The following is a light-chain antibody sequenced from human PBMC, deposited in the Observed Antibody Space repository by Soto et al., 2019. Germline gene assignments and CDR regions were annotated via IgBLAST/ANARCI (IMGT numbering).Light chain of an antibody. CDR1: QSVSSN. Sequence: EIVMTKSPATLSVTKGERATLSCRASQSVSSNLAWYQQKPGQAPRLLIFGASTRATGIPARFSGSGSGTEFTLTINSLQSEDFAVYYCQQYNNWPPYTFGQGTNVDI. CDR3: QQYNNWPPYT. J-gene: IGKJ2*01. CDR2: GAS. V-gene: IGKV3-15*01.